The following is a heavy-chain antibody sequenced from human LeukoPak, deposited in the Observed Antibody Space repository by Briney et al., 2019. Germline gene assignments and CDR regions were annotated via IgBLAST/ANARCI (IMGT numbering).Heavy chain of an antibody. J-gene: IGHJ4*02. CDR2: IDTDGSNT. CDR1: GFTFSSYW. D-gene: IGHD2-8*02. Sequence: PPGGSLRLSCAPSGFTFSSYWMHWVRQAPGKGLMWVSRIDTDGSNTNYADSVEGRFTISRDNAKNTLYLQMNSLRAEDTAVYYCARGLLGIDFWGQGTLVTVSS. CDR3: ARGLLGIDF. V-gene: IGHV3-74*01.